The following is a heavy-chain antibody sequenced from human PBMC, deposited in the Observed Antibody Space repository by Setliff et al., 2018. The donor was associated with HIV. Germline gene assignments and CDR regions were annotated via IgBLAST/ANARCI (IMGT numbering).Heavy chain of an antibody. D-gene: IGHD3-10*01. V-gene: IGHV1-3*01. CDR3: ARVIGMGLWFGGEDYYYMDV. Sequence: GASVKVSCKTSGYTFTTYSIHWVRQAPGQSLEWMGWINVGKGDTKYSQELQGRITLTTDTSANTAYMELSSLRSDDTAVYYCARVIGMGLWFGGEDYYYMDVWGKGTTVTVSS. CDR1: GYTFTTYS. CDR2: INVGKGDT. J-gene: IGHJ6*03.